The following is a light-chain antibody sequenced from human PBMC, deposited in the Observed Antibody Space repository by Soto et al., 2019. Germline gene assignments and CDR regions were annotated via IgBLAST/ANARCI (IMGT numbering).Light chain of an antibody. CDR3: QSYDSDTVI. Sequence: NFMLTQPHSMSESPGKTVTISCTRSSGSIASSYVQWYQQSPGSSTSIVIYEDDQRSSGVPDRFSGSIDRSSNSASLTISGLKSEDEADYYCQSYDSDTVIFGGGTKHTVL. CDR1: SGSIASSY. V-gene: IGLV6-57*01. CDR2: EDD. J-gene: IGLJ2*01.